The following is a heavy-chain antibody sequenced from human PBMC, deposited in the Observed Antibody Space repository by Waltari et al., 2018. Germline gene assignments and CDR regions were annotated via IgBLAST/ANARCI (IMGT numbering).Heavy chain of an antibody. CDR1: GGSISSYY. V-gene: IGHV4-59*01. Sequence: QVQLQESGPGLVKPSETLSLTCTVSGGSISSYYWSWIRQPPGKGLEWIGYIYYSGRTNYNPSLKSRVTISVDTSKNQFSLKLSSVTAADTAVYYCARASTPYSSSGYFDLWGRGTLVTVSS. CDR2: IYYSGRT. J-gene: IGHJ2*01. CDR3: ARASTPYSSSGYFDL. D-gene: IGHD6-6*01.